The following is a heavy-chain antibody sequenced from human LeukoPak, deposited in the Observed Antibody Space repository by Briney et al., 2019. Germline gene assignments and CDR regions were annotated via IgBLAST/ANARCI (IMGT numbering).Heavy chain of an antibody. CDR1: GGSISSYY. CDR3: ARGGRYFDY. CDR2: IYTSGST. V-gene: IGHV4-4*09. J-gene: IGHJ4*02. Sequence: SETLSLTCTVSGGSISSYYRSWIRQRPGKGLEWIGYIYTSGSTNYNPSLKSRVTISVDTSKNQFSLKLSSVTAADTAMYYCARGGRYFDYWGQGTLVTVSS.